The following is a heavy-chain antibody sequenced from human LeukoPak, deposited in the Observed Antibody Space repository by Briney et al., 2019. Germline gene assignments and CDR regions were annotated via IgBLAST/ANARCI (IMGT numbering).Heavy chain of an antibody. CDR3: ATLDYGDYVFGVY. D-gene: IGHD4-17*01. V-gene: IGHV3-48*04. Sequence: GSLRLSCAASGFTFSSYSMNWVRQAPGKGLEWVSYISSTTSTIYYADSVKGRFTISRDNAKNSLYLQMNSLRAEDTAVYYCATLDYGDYVFGVYWGQGTLVTVSS. CDR1: GFTFSSYS. J-gene: IGHJ4*02. CDR2: ISSTTSTI.